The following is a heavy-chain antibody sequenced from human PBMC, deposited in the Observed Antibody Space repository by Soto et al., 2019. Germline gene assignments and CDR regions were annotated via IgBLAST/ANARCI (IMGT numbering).Heavy chain of an antibody. CDR3: ARSIVVVTALDY. CDR1: GYTFTSYA. Sequence: ASVKVSCKASGYTFTSYAMHWVRQAPGQRLEWMGWINAGNGNTKYSQKFQGRVTITRDTSASTAYIELSSLRSEDTAVYYCARSIVVVTALDYWGQGTLVTVSS. J-gene: IGHJ4*02. CDR2: INAGNGNT. D-gene: IGHD2-21*02. V-gene: IGHV1-3*01.